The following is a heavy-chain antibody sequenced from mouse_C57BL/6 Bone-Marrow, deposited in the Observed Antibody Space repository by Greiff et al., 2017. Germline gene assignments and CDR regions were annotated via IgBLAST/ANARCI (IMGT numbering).Heavy chain of an antibody. Sequence: VKLQESGPELVKPGASVKISCKASGYSFTSYYIHWVKQRPGQGLEWIGWIYPGSGNTKYNEKFKGKATLTADTSSSTAYMQLSSLTSEDSAVYYCARNHLLRVLDYWGQGTTLTVSS. J-gene: IGHJ2*01. D-gene: IGHD1-1*01. CDR1: GYSFTSYY. V-gene: IGHV1-66*01. CDR2: IYPGSGNT. CDR3: ARNHLLRVLDY.